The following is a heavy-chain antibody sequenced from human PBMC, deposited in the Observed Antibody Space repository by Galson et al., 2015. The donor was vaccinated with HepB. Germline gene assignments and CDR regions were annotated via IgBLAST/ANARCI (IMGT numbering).Heavy chain of an antibody. D-gene: IGHD4-17*01. CDR3: ARGGRDSTVDAFDI. V-gene: IGHV4-34*01. J-gene: IGHJ3*02. CDR2: INHSGST. CDR1: GGSFSGYY. Sequence: SETLSLTCAVYGGSFSGYYWSWIRQPPGKGLEWIGEINHSGSTNYNPSLKSRVTISVDTSKNQFSLKLSSVTAADTAVYYCARGGRDSTVDAFDIWGQGTMVTVSS.